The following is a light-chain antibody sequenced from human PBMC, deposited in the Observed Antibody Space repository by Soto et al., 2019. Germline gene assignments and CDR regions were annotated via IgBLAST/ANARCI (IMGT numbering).Light chain of an antibody. CDR3: QQSYSNPLT. J-gene: IGKJ4*01. CDR1: QTINRD. CDR2: GAS. Sequence: DIQMTQSPSSLSASVGDRVTITCRASQTINRDLNWYQQKPGKAPKLLIYGASSFQSGVPSRFSGSGSGTEFTLTISSLQPEDFATYYCQQSYSNPLTFGGGTRVEIK. V-gene: IGKV1-39*01.